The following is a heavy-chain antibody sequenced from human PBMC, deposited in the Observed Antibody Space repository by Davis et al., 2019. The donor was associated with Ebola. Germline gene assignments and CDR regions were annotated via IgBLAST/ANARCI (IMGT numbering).Heavy chain of an antibody. J-gene: IGHJ4*02. CDR1: GGSFSGYY. CDR2: IYYSGST. CDR3: ARVATVGEDFDY. Sequence: PSETLSLTCAVYGGSFSGYYWSWIRQHPGKGLEWIGYIYYSGSTYYNPSLKSRVTISVDTSKNQFSLKLSSVTAADTAVYYCARVATVGEDFDYWGQGTLVTVSS. V-gene: IGHV4-31*11. D-gene: IGHD5-18*01.